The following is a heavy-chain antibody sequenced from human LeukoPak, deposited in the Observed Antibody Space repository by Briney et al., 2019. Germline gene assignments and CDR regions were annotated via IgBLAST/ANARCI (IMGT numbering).Heavy chain of an antibody. Sequence: PGRSLRLSCAASGFIFSSYGMHWVRQAPGKGLEWVAVIWYDGSNKYYADSVKGRFTISRDNSKNTLYLQMNSLRAEDTAVYYRHVVNIGGAFDIWGQGTMVTVSS. D-gene: IGHD3-22*01. J-gene: IGHJ3*02. V-gene: IGHV3-33*01. CDR2: IWYDGSNK. CDR3: HVVNIGGAFDI. CDR1: GFIFSSYG.